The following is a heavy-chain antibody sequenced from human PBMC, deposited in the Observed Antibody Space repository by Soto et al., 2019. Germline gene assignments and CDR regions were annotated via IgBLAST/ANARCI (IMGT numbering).Heavy chain of an antibody. D-gene: IGHD3-22*01. J-gene: IGHJ4*02. CDR2: IYYSGST. Sequence: PSETLSLTCTVSGGSVSSGRFHWSWIRQPPGKGLEWIGYIYYSGSTNYNPSLKSRVTISVDTSKNQFSLKLNSMTAADTAVYYCARDLVPYSSGYNYTLFDFCGQGSLVTVYS. CDR1: GGSVSSGRFH. CDR3: ARDLVPYSSGYNYTLFDF. V-gene: IGHV4-61*01.